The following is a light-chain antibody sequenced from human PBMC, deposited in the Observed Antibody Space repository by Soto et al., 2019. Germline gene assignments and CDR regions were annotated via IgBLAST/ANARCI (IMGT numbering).Light chain of an antibody. CDR2: NTN. CDR3: VLYMGGGIAT. V-gene: IGLV8-61*01. J-gene: IGLJ2*01. Sequence: QAVVTQEPSFSVSPGGTVTLTCGLSSGSVSTSYYPSWYQQTPGQAPRTLIYNTNTRSSGVPDRFSGSILGNKAALTITGAQADDDSDYYCVLYMGGGIATFGGGTQLTVL. CDR1: SGSVSTSYY.